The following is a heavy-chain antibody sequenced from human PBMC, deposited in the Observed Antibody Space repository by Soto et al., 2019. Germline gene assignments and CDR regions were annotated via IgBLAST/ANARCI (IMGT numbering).Heavy chain of an antibody. Sequence: EVQLLESGGGLVQPGGSLRLSCAASGFTFSSYAMSWVRQAPGKGLEWVSAISGSGGSTYYADSVKGRFTISRDNSXXTIYVQMISLCAEDTAVYYCAKDAVGVVVTATFDYWGQGTLVTVSS. CDR1: GFTFSSYA. J-gene: IGHJ4*02. D-gene: IGHD2-21*02. CDR3: AKDAVGVVVTATFDY. CDR2: ISGSGGST. V-gene: IGHV3-23*01.